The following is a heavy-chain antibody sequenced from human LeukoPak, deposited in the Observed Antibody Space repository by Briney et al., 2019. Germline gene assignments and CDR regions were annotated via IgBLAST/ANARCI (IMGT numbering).Heavy chain of an antibody. J-gene: IGHJ6*03. CDR2: INHSGST. Sequence: SETLSLTCAVYGGSFSAYYWSWIRQPPGKGLEWIGEINHSGSTNYNPSLKSRVTISVDTSKNQFSLKLSSVTAADTAVYYCATISNDFWSGYLYYYYYYYMDVWGKGTTVTVSS. V-gene: IGHV4-34*01. CDR1: GGSFSAYY. D-gene: IGHD3-3*01. CDR3: ATISNDFWSGYLYYYYYYYMDV.